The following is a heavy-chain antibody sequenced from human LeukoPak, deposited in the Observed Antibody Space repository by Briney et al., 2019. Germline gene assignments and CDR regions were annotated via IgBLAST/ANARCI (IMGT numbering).Heavy chain of an antibody. J-gene: IGHJ4*01. V-gene: IGHV1-69*04. D-gene: IGHD3-3*01. Sequence: ASVKVSCQASGGTFSSYAISWVRQAPGQGLEWMGRIIPILGIANYAQKFQGRVTITADKSTSTAYMELSSLRSEDTAIYYCTTNLISLFGVGYWGHGTLVTVSS. CDR1: GGTFSSYA. CDR3: TTNLISLFGVGY. CDR2: IIPILGIA.